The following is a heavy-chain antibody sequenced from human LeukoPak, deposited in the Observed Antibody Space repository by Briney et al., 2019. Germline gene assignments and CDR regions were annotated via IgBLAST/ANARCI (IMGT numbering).Heavy chain of an antibody. CDR2: IYSGGGT. V-gene: IGHV3-53*05. J-gene: IGHJ4*02. CDR1: GFTVRNNY. Sequence: GGSLRLSCAASGFTVRNNYMSWVRQAPGKGLEWVSVIYSGGGTSYADSVKGRFTISRENSKNMLYLQMNSLSAEDTAVYYCARDVVWGQGALVTVSS. CDR3: ARDVV. D-gene: IGHD2-15*01.